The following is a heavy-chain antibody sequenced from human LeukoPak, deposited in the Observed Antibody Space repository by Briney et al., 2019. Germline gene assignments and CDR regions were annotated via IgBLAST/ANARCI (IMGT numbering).Heavy chain of an antibody. CDR1: GFTFNNAW. CDR2: IKSKTDGGTT. CDR3: STRLLHLPRGGY. J-gene: IGHJ4*02. D-gene: IGHD2-21*01. Sequence: GGSLRLSCAASGFTFNNAWMTWVRQAPGKGLEWVGHIKSKTDGGTTGYAAPVKGRFTISRDDSKNTLYLQMDSLKTEDTAVYYCSTRLLHLPRGGYWGQGTLVTVSS. V-gene: IGHV3-15*01.